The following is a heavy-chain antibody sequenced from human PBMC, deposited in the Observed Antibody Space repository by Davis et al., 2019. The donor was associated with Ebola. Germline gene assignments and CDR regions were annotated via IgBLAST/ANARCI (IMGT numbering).Heavy chain of an antibody. CDR2: ISSSSSYI. V-gene: IGHV3-21*01. J-gene: IGHJ6*02. Sequence: GGSLRLSCAASGFTFSSYSINWVRQAPGKGLEWVSSISSSSSYIYYADSVKGRFTISRDNAKNSLYLQMNSLRAEDTAVYYCARVPAATDNYYYYGMDVWGQGITVTVSS. CDR1: GFTFSSYS. D-gene: IGHD2-2*01. CDR3: ARVPAATDNYYYYGMDV.